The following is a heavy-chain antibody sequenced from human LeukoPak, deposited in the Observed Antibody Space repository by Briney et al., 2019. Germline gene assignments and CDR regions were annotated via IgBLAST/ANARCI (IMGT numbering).Heavy chain of an antibody. CDR3: AKVREPSTRVVTAIDY. Sequence: GGSLRLSCAASGFTFDDYAMHWVRQAPGKGLEWVSGISGSGGSTYYADSVKGRFTISRDNSKNTLYLQMNSLRAEDTAVYYCAKVREPSTRVVTAIDYWGQGTLVTVSS. CDR2: ISGSGGST. V-gene: IGHV3-23*01. D-gene: IGHD2-21*02. J-gene: IGHJ4*02. CDR1: GFTFDDYA.